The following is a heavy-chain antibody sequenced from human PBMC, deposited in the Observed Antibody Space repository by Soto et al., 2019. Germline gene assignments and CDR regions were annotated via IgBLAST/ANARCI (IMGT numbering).Heavy chain of an antibody. V-gene: IGHV4-61*01. CDR3: ARGRNFDWFDP. CDR1: GGSVSSGSYS. J-gene: IGHJ5*02. Sequence: SETLSLTCTVSGGSVSSGSYSWSWIRQPPGKGLEWIGYIYYSGSTNYNPSLKSRVTISVDTSKNQFSLKLSSVTAADTAVYDCARGRNFDWFDPWGQGTMVTVSS. CDR2: IYYSGST.